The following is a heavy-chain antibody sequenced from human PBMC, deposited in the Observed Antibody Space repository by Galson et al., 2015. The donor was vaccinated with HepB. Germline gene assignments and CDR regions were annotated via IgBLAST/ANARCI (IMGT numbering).Heavy chain of an antibody. Sequence: SLRLSCAASGFTFSSYAMHWVRQAPGKGLEWVAVISYDGSNKYHADSVKGRFTISRDNSKNTLYLQMNSLRAEDTAVYYCARSVVVIMAPDDYWGQGTLVTVSS. V-gene: IGHV3-30-3*01. D-gene: IGHD3-3*01. J-gene: IGHJ4*02. CDR1: GFTFSSYA. CDR3: ARSVVVIMAPDDY. CDR2: ISYDGSNK.